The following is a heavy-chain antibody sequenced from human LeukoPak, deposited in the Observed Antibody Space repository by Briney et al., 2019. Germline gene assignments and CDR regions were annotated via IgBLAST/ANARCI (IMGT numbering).Heavy chain of an antibody. V-gene: IGHV3-23*01. CDR1: GFTFSSYA. CDR3: ARDPSSSCHFDY. CDR2: ISGSGAST. Sequence: GGSLRLSCAASGFTFSSYAMSWVRQAPGKGLEWVSAISGSGASTYYADSVKGRFTISRDNAKNSLYLQMNSLRAEDTAVYYCARDPSSSCHFDYWGQGTLVTVSS. D-gene: IGHD6-13*01. J-gene: IGHJ4*02.